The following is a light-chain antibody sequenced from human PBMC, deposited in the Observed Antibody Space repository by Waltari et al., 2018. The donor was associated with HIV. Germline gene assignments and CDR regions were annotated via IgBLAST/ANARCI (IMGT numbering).Light chain of an antibody. CDR2: LAS. J-gene: IGKJ4*01. V-gene: IGKV4-1*01. CDR3: QQYFLTPFT. CDR1: KSVLASSANQHY. Sequence: DIVMTQSQESLAVSLSDRATINCTSSKSVLASSANQHYLAWYHQRPGQPPTLLIYLASSRESGVPDRFSGSGSGTDFALTISSLQAEDVAVYYCQQYFLTPFTFGGGTKVEIK.